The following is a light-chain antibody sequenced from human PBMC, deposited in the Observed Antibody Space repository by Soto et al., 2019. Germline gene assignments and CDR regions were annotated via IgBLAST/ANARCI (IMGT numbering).Light chain of an antibody. J-gene: IGLJ1*01. V-gene: IGLV3-21*02. CDR3: QVWDSSSDHYV. CDR1: NIGSKS. CDR2: GDS. Sequence: SYELTQPPSVTVAPGRTARITCGGNNIGSKSVHWYQQKPGQAPVLVVYGDSDRPSGIPERFSGSNSGNTATLTISRVEAGDEADYYCQVWDSSSDHYVSGTGTKVTVL.